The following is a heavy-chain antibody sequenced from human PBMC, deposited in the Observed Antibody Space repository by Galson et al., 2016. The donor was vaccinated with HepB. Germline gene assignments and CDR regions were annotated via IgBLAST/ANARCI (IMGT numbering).Heavy chain of an antibody. V-gene: IGHV3-74*01. CDR1: GFTFTNSL. CDR3: VRDRDGYNF. J-gene: IGHJ3*01. CDR2: INFDGSTT. Sequence: LRLSCAASGFTFTNSLMHWVRQAPGKGLVWVSRINFDGSTTHYADSVKGRFTISRDNAKNTVYLQMDSLRAEDTALYYCVRDRDGYNFWGQGTMVTVSS.